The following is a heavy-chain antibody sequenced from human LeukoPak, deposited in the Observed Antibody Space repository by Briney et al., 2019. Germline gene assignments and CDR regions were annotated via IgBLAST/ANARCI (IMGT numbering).Heavy chain of an antibody. D-gene: IGHD6-13*01. CDR1: GFTFSSYS. CDR3: ARTSIAAAGTFDY. Sequence: GGSLRLSCAASGFTFSSYSMNWVRQAPGKGLEWVSSISSSSSYIYYADSVKGRFTISRDNAKNSLYLQMNSLRAEDMAVYYCARTSIAAAGTFDYWGQGTLVTVSS. CDR2: ISSSSSYI. V-gene: IGHV3-21*01. J-gene: IGHJ4*02.